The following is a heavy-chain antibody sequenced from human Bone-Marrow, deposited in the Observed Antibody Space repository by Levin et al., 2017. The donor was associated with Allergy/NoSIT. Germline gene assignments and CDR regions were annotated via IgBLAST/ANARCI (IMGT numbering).Heavy chain of an antibody. V-gene: IGHV4-4*02. J-gene: IGHJ5*02. CDR2: IYHTGDT. Sequence: SETLSLTCTVSGASINSANWWSWVRQPPGKGLEWIGEIYHTGDTNYNPSLKSRFTISVDKSNNPFSLKLTSVSAADTAFYYCAKFTSRSPQLQYGVWDSWGQGTLVTVSS. D-gene: IGHD1-26*01. CDR3: AKFTSRSPQLQYGVWDS. CDR1: GASINSANW.